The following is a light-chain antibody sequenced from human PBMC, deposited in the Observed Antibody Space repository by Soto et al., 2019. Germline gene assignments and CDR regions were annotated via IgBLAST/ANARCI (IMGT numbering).Light chain of an antibody. J-gene: IGKJ1*01. CDR3: QHSYRSPRA. CDR2: AAS. V-gene: IGKV1-39*01. CDR1: QNIANY. Sequence: DIQMTQSPSSLSASVGDRVTITCRASQNIANYLNWYQQKLGEATKLLIYAASNLQTGVPSRFSGTGSGTDFTLTISSLQPEDFATYYCQHSYRSPRAFGQGTRVDIK.